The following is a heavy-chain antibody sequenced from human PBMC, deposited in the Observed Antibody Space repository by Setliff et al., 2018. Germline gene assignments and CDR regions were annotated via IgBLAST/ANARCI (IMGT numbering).Heavy chain of an antibody. CDR2: IYIGGSA. D-gene: IGHD3-9*01. CDR1: GGSISSYY. J-gene: IGHJ2*01. Sequence: SETLSLTCTVSGGSISSYYWSWIRQPAGKGLEWIGHIYIGGSANYNPSLKSRVTMSIDTSKNQFSLKLNSVTAADTAVYYCARDLRYFDWLIESWYFDLWGRGTLGTVS. CDR3: ARDLRYFDWLIESWYFDL. V-gene: IGHV4-4*07.